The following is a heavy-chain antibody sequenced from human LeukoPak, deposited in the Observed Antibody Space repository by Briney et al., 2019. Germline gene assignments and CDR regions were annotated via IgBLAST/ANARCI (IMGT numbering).Heavy chain of an antibody. D-gene: IGHD3-22*01. CDR2: IYSGGNT. CDR1: GLTVSSNC. J-gene: IGHJ4*02. V-gene: IGHV3-53*01. CDR3: ARRAGDYSHPYDY. Sequence: GGSLRLSCAASGLTVSSNCMSWVRQAPGKGLEWVSFIYSGGNTYYADSVKGRFTISRDNSKNTVHLQMNSLRAEDAAMYYCARRAGDYSHPYDYWGQGTLVTVSS.